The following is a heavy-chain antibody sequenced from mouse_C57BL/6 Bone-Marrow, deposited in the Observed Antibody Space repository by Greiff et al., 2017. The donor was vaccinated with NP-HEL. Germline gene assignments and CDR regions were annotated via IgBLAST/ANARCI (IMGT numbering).Heavy chain of an antibody. V-gene: IGHV3-6*01. CDR3: ARSPRYYGSSYFAY. D-gene: IGHD1-1*01. CDR2: ISYDGSN. Sequence: ESGPGLVKPSQSLSLTCSVTGYSITSGYYWNWIRQFPGNKLEWMGYISYDGSNNYNPSLKNRISITRDTSKNQFFLKLNSVTTEDTATYYCARSPRYYGSSYFAYWGQGTLVTVSA. CDR1: GYSITSGYY. J-gene: IGHJ3*01.